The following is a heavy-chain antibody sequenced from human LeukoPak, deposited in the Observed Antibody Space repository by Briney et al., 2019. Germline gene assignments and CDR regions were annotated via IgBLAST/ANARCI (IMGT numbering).Heavy chain of an antibody. CDR1: GFSVSNNY. CDR3: ARDAGRSGCAH. Sequence: GGSLTLSCAASGFSVSNNYMTWVRHAPGKGLEWVSVISGDDDRTHYADSVKGRFTTSRDNSKNTLYLQMNSLRDDDTAIYFCARDAGRSGCAHWGPGTLVIVSS. V-gene: IGHV3-53*01. D-gene: IGHD3-3*01. J-gene: IGHJ4*02. CDR2: ISGDDDRT.